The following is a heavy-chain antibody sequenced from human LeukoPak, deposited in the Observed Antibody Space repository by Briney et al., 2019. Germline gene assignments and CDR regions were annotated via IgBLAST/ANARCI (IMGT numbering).Heavy chain of an antibody. CDR2: ISTDSSTK. CDR3: VSDGQATYYDFWSGYFY. D-gene: IGHD3-3*01. V-gene: IGHV3-48*01. Sequence: GGSLRLSCAASGFTFSSFSMNWVRQAPGKGLEWVSYISTDSSTKYYADSVKGRFTISRDNSKNTLYLQMNSLRAEDTAVYYCVSDGQATYYDFWSGYFYWGQGTLVTVSS. CDR1: GFTFSSFS. J-gene: IGHJ4*02.